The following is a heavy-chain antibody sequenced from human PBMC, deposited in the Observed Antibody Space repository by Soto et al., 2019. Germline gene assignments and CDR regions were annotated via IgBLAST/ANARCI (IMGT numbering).Heavy chain of an antibody. Sequence: QVQLVQSGAEVKKPGSSVRVSCKTSGDSFSKYTVNWVRQAPRQGLEWMGGFIPRFGTTNFAPTLQGRVTITADQSMNTVYMECSSLQSKDTAFYYCARGRGLYSSGGSQLDYWGQGTLGTVSS. J-gene: IGHJ4*02. D-gene: IGHD6-19*01. V-gene: IGHV1-69*01. CDR1: GDSFSKYT. CDR3: ARGRGLYSSGGSQLDY. CDR2: FIPRFGTT.